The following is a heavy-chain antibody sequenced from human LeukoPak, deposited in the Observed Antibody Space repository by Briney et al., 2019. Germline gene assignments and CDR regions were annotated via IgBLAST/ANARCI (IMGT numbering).Heavy chain of an antibody. Sequence: GGSLRLSCAASGFTFSGSAMHWARQASGKGLEWVGRIRSKANSYATAYAASVKGRFTISRDDSKNTAYLQMNSLKTEDTAVYYCTRPRYDSSGYYYAPLDYWGQGTLVTVSS. D-gene: IGHD3-22*01. CDR3: TRPRYDSSGYYYAPLDY. CDR2: IRSKANSYAT. V-gene: IGHV3-73*01. J-gene: IGHJ4*02. CDR1: GFTFSGSA.